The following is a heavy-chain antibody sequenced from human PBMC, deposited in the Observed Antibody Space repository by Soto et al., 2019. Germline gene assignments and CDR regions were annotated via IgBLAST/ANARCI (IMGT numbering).Heavy chain of an antibody. Sequence: EVQLLESGGGLVQPGGSLRLSCAASGFTFSNYAMSWVRQAPGKGLEWVSDISGSGGSTYYADSGKGRFTISRDNSKNTLHLQMNSRRAEDTAVYYCAKDIRHYDILTGSPAHPIDAFDLWGQGTTVPVSS. V-gene: IGHV3-23*01. CDR2: ISGSGGST. CDR3: AKDIRHYDILTGSPAHPIDAFDL. CDR1: GFTFSNYA. D-gene: IGHD3-9*01. J-gene: IGHJ3*01.